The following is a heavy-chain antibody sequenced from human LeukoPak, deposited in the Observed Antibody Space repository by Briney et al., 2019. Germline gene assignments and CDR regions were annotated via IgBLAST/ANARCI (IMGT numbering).Heavy chain of an antibody. Sequence: SQTLSLTCAVTGDSVSSNSATWNWIRQSPSRGLEWLGRTYYWSQWFNDYAVSVKGRISISPDTSKNQFSLQLNSVTPEDTAVYFCARYRRSTGWIEYWGQGTLVTVSS. V-gene: IGHV6-1*01. D-gene: IGHD6-19*01. CDR2: TYYWSQWFN. CDR1: GDSVSSNSAT. J-gene: IGHJ4*02. CDR3: ARYRRSTGWIEY.